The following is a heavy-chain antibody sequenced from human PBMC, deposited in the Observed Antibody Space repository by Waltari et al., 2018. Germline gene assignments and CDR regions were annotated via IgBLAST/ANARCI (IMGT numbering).Heavy chain of an antibody. J-gene: IGHJ6*02. D-gene: IGHD3-16*02. CDR3: ASPHLGELSLTLPWGGMDV. CDR2: IIPIFGTA. CDR1: GVTFSSYA. V-gene: IGHV1-69*13. Sequence: QVQLVQSGAEVKKPGSSVKVSCKTSGVTFSSYAISWVRQATGPGLEWMGGIIPIFGTANYAQKFQGRVTITADESTSTAYMELSSLRSEDTAVYYCASPHLGELSLTLPWGGMDVWGQGTTVTVSS.